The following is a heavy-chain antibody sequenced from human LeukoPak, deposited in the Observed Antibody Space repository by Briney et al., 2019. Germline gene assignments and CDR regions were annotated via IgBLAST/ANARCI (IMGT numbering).Heavy chain of an antibody. Sequence: GGSLRLSCAVSGISFSNYAMAWVRQAQGNGLEWVASIRNDAATRDYAGSVKGRFTISRDNSKNTLYLQLNSLRAEDTALYYCAKAYHDSGCLIDYWGQGTLVTVS. CDR1: GISFSNYA. J-gene: IGHJ4*02. CDR2: IRNDAATR. CDR3: AKAYHDSGCLIDY. D-gene: IGHD6-19*01. V-gene: IGHV3-23*01.